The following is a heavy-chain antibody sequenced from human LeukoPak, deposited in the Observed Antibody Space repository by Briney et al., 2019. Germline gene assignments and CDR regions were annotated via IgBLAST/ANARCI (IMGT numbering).Heavy chain of an antibody. CDR2: IYYSGNT. J-gene: IGHJ4*02. Sequence: SETLSLTCTVSGVSITTYYWSWIRQPPGKGLEWIGFIYYSGNTNYNPSLKSRVTISVDTSKNQFYLKLSSVTAADTAVYYCARHYYISSGYFLYYFDYWGQGTLVTVSS. CDR3: ARHYYISSGYFLYYFDY. D-gene: IGHD3-22*01. CDR1: GVSITTYY. V-gene: IGHV4-59*08.